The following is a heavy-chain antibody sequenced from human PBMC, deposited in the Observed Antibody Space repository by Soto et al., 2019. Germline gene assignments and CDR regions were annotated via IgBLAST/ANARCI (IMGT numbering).Heavy chain of an antibody. J-gene: IGHJ3*02. CDR2: FDPKDGET. CDR1: GYTLTKLP. Sequence: ASVKVSCKVSGYTLTKLPMHWVRQAPGKGLEWMGGFDPKDGETVYSQKFQGRVTMTEDTSTDTAYMELSSLGSEDTAMYFCATGTFMCGASCGFESWGKGTMVTV. V-gene: IGHV1-24*01. D-gene: IGHD1-26*01. CDR3: ATGTFMCGASCGFES.